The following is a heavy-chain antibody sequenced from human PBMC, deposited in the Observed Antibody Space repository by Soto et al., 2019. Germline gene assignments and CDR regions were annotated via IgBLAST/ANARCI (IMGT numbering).Heavy chain of an antibody. J-gene: IGHJ4*02. V-gene: IGHV1-18*01. D-gene: IGHD1-1*01. CDR1: GYTFTSYG. CDR3: ARGRYGDY. Sequence: QVHLVQSGAEVKKPGASVKVSCKASGYTFTSYGITWVRQAPGQGLEWMGWISAHNGNTDYAQKLQGRVIVTRHTSPSTAYMELRSLIPDHTAVYYCARGRYGDYWGQGALVTVSS. CDR2: ISAHNGNT.